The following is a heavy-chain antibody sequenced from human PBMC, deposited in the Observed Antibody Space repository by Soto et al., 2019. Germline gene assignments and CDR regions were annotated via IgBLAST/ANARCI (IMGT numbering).Heavy chain of an antibody. CDR2: IYHTGST. V-gene: IGHV4-30-2*01. D-gene: IGHD3-22*01. Sequence: QVQLQESGSGLVKPSQTLSLTCTVSGDSISSGGYSWSWIRQPPQKGLEWIGYIYHTGSTSYSPSLKSRVTISVDKSNNQFSLILKSVTAADTAIYYCARAHYGPSGYYFDSWGQGTLFTVSS. J-gene: IGHJ4*02. CDR3: ARAHYGPSGYYFDS. CDR1: GDSISSGGYS.